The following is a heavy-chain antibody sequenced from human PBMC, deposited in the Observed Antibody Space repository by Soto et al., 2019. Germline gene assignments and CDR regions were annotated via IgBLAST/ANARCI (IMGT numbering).Heavy chain of an antibody. CDR1: GGSVSSGSYY. CDR2: IYYSGST. CDR3: ATGFDGRDQRRSYYGMDV. J-gene: IGHJ6*01. V-gene: IGHV4-61*01. Sequence: QVQLQESGPGLVKPSETLSLTCTVSGGSVSSGSYYWSWIRQPPGKGLEWIGYIYYSGSTNYNTSTTSRVTISVDTSKHQYSPELSSVTAPDTARYYCATGFDGRDQRRSYYGMDVCGQATTVTVSS. D-gene: IGHD2-2*01.